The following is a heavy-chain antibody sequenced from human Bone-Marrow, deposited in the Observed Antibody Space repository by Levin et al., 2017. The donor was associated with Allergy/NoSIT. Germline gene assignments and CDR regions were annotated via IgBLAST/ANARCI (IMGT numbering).Heavy chain of an antibody. Sequence: GGSLRLSCTASGFTFGDYAMSWFRQAPGKGLEWVGFIRSKTYGGTTEYAASVKGRFTISRDDSKSIGYLQMNSLKTEDTAVYYCTRGGYYDSSGCPFEDYWGQGTLVTVSS. V-gene: IGHV3-49*03. J-gene: IGHJ4*02. CDR3: TRGGYYDSSGCPFEDY. D-gene: IGHD3-22*01. CDR1: GFTFGDYA. CDR2: IRSKTYGGTT.